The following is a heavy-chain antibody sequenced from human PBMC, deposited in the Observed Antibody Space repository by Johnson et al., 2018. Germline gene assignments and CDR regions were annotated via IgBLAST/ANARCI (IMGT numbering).Heavy chain of an antibody. CDR2: ISYDGSNK. D-gene: IGHD2-15*01. J-gene: IGHJ6*03. V-gene: IGHV3-30*03. CDR3: ARDSCSGGSCYSFYYYYYMDV. CDR1: GFTFSSYG. Sequence: QVQLVQSGGGVVQPGRSLRLSCAASGFTFSSYGMHWVRQAPGKGLEWVAVISYDGSNKYYTDSVKGRFTISRDNSKNTLYLQMNSLRAEDTAVYYCARDSCSGGSCYSFYYYYYMDVWGKGTTVTVSS.